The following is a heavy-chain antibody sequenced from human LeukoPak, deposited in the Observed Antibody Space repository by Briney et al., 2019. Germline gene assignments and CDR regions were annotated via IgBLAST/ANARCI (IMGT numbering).Heavy chain of an antibody. V-gene: IGHV3-23*01. J-gene: IGHJ4*02. CDR3: AKKTSSGWYFDY. D-gene: IGHD6-19*01. Sequence: PGGSLRLSCAASDFTFSTYAMSWVRQAPGKGLEWVSTISGGGDATYYADSVKGRFTISRDNSKNTLYLQMNSLRAEDTAVYYCAKKTSSGWYFDYWGQGTLVTVPS. CDR1: DFTFSTYA. CDR2: ISGGGDAT.